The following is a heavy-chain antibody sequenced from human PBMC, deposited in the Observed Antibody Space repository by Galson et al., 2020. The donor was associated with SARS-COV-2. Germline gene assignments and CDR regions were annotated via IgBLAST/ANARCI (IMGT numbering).Heavy chain of an antibody. V-gene: IGHV1-2*02. CDR3: ARETGYYQGYYMDV. Sequence: ASVKVSCKASGYTFTGYYMHWVRQAPGQGLEWMGWINPNSGGTNYAQKFQGRVTMTRDTSISTAYMELSRLRSDDTAWYYCARETGYYQGYYMDVWGKGTTVTISS. J-gene: IGHJ6*03. CDR2: INPNSGGT. D-gene: IGHD3-9*01. CDR1: GYTFTGYY.